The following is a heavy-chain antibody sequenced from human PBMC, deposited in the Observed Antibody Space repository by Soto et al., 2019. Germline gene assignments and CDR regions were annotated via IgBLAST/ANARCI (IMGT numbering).Heavy chain of an antibody. CDR1: GGPISSGDYY. CDR3: ARVDKTTYYYYGMDV. D-gene: IGHD1-1*01. Sequence: QVQLQESGPGLVKPSQTLSLTCTVSGGPISSGDYYWSWIRQPPGKGLEWIGYIYYSGSTYYNPSLKSRVTISVDTSKNQFSLKLSSVTAADTAVYYCARVDKTTYYYYGMDVWGQGTTVTVSS. CDR2: IYYSGST. V-gene: IGHV4-30-4*01. J-gene: IGHJ6*02.